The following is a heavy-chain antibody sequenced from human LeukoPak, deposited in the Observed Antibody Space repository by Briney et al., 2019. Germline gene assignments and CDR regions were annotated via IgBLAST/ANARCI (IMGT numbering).Heavy chain of an antibody. CDR1: GFTFSIYA. D-gene: IGHD3-22*01. Sequence: GGSLRLSCAASGFTFSIYAMSWARQIPGRGLDWVSSFIIVNGTTYYADSVKGRFTISRDNSENTLYLQMNSLRAEDSALYYCARDRPNYYGSDGHYYRRDGDYWGQGTLVTVSS. CDR2: FIIVNGTT. J-gene: IGHJ4*02. V-gene: IGHV3-23*01. CDR3: ARDRPNYYGSDGHYYRRDGDY.